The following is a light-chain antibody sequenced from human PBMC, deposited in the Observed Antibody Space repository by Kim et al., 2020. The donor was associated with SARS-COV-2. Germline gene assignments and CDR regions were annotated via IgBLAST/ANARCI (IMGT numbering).Light chain of an antibody. CDR3: QAWDDTSAV. CDR2: QTA. Sequence: SYELTQPPSVSLSPGQTASIACSGDKLGTKFVHWYQQMSGQSPALVIYQTARRPSGTPERFSGSLSGNTATLTIRGTQAMDEADYFCQAWDDTSAVFGGGTQLTVL. V-gene: IGLV3-1*01. J-gene: IGLJ3*02. CDR1: KLGTKF.